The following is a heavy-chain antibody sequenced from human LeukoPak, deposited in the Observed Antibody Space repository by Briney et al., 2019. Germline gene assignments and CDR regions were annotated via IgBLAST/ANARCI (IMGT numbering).Heavy chain of an antibody. CDR2: ISWNSGYI. V-gene: IGHV3-9*01. CDR1: GFTFDAYA. D-gene: IGHD6-19*01. J-gene: IGHJ4*02. CDR3: AKVRGTYSSGYYFDS. Sequence: GRSLRLSCAASGFTFDAYAMHWVRQAPGKGLEWLSIISWNSGYIDYADSVKGRFTISRDNAKNSLLLQMDSLRTEDTAFYYCAKVRGTYSSGYYFDSWGQGTLVTVSS.